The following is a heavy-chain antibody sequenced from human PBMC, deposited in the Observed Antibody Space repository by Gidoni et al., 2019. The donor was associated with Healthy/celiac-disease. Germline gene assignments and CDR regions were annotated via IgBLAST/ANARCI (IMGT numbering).Heavy chain of an antibody. CDR2: MKSKTDGGTT. V-gene: IGHV3-15*01. J-gene: IGHJ4*02. CDR3: TTVVTIFGVVPYYFDY. D-gene: IGHD3-3*01. Sequence: EVQLVESGGGLVKPGGSLRLSCEASGFTFSNAWMSWVRQAPGKGPEGVGRMKSKTDGGTTDYAAPVNGRFTISRDDSKNTLYRQMNSLKTEDTAVYYCTTVVTIFGVVPYYFDYWGQGTLVTVSS. CDR1: GFTFSNAW.